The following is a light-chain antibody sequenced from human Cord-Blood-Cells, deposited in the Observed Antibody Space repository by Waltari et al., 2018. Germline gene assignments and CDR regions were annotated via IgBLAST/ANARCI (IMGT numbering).Light chain of an antibody. J-gene: IGLJ1*01. Sequence: SYVLTQPPSVSVAPGKTARITCGGNNIGSKSVHWYQQKPGQAPVLVIYYDSDRPPGIPERFSGSNAGNTATLTISRVEAGDEADYYCQVWDSSSDHNYVFGTGTKVTVL. CDR3: QVWDSSSDHNYV. V-gene: IGLV3-21*04. CDR1: NIGSKS. CDR2: YDS.